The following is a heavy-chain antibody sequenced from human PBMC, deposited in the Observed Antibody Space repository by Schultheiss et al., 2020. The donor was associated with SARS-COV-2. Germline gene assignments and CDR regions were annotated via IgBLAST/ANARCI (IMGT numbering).Heavy chain of an antibody. J-gene: IGHJ6*02. CDR2: IIPIFGTA. V-gene: IGHV1-69*05. CDR3: ARLRATVTTNYYYGMDV. Sequence: SVKVSCKASGGTFSSYAISWVRQAPGQGLEWMGGIIPIFGTANYAQKFQGRVTMTTDTSTSTAYMELSRLRSDDTAVYYCARLRATVTTNYYYGMDVWGQGTTVTVSS. D-gene: IGHD4-17*01. CDR1: GGTFSSYA.